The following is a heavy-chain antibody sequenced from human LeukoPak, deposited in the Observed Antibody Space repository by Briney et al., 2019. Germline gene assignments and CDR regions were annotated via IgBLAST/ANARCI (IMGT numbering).Heavy chain of an antibody. V-gene: IGHV3-48*01. D-gene: IGHD2-15*01. CDR2: INGNSDAI. CDR3: ARDLPSGYSIDY. CDR1: GFTFNTYS. Sequence: PGGSLRLSCAASGFTFNTYSMNWVRQTPGKGPDWVSYINGNSDAIYYADSAKGRFTISRDNAKNSLYLQMNSLRAEDTAIYYCARDLPSGYSIDYWGRGTLVTVSS. J-gene: IGHJ4*02.